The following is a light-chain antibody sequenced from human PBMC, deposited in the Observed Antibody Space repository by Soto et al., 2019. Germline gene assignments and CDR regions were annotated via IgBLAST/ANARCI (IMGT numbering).Light chain of an antibody. CDR1: QSLSSY. CDR3: QQYDAWPS. CDR2: AAP. J-gene: IGKJ1*01. V-gene: IGKV1-39*01. Sequence: DIQITQSPSSLSASVGDRVTITCRASQSLSSYLNWYQQKPGKAPKILIYAAPSFQSGAPSRFSGSGSGTEFTLTISSLPSEDLAVYYCQQYDAWPSFGQGTKVDI.